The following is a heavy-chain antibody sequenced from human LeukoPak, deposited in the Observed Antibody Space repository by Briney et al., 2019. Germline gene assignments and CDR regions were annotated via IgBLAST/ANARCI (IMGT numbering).Heavy chain of an antibody. CDR2: ISADGIRT. CDR3: AKRSQTASSSYYYDY. V-gene: IGHV3-23*01. J-gene: IGHJ4*02. CDR1: GFTFSSYA. D-gene: IGHD3-22*01. Sequence: PGGSLRLSCEASGFTFSSYAMSWVRQAPPKGVEWVSGISADGIRTYYADSVKGRFTISRDNSKNTLYLQMNSLGAADTAVFYCAKRSQTASSSYYYDYWGQGTLVTVSS.